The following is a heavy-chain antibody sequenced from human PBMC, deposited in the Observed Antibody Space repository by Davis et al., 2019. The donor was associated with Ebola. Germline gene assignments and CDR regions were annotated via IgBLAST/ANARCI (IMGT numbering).Heavy chain of an antibody. CDR3: TTEEVFKNWFDP. CDR2: IRYDGFTE. V-gene: IGHV3-30*02. Sequence: GGSLRLSCAASGFTFSQSDMHWVRQAPGKGLEWVAFIRYDGFTEFYADSVKGRFTISRDKSKNTLYLQMNSLRTEDTAVYYCTTEEVFKNWFDPWGQGTLVTVSS. CDR1: GFTFSQSD. J-gene: IGHJ5*02.